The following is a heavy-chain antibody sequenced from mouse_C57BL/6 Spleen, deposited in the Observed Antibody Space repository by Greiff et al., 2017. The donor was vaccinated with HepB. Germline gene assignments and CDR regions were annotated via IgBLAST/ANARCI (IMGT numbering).Heavy chain of an antibody. V-gene: IGHV1-39*01. CDR2: IYPNYGTT. D-gene: IGHD4-1*01. J-gene: IGHJ2*01. Sequence: VQLQQSGPELVKPGASVKISCKASGYSFTDYNMHWVKQSNGQSLEWIGLIYPNYGTTSYNQKFKGKATLTVDQSSSTAYMQLNSLTSEDSAVYYCARSNWDGYYFDDRGQGATLTVSS. CDR1: GYSFTDYN. CDR3: ARSNWDGYYFDD.